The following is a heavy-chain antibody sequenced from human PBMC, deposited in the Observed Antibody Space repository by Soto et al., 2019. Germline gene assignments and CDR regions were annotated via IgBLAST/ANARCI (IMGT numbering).Heavy chain of an antibody. J-gene: IGHJ4*02. Sequence: GGSLRLSCAASGFTFSSYAMSWVRQAPGKGLEWVSAISGSGGSTYYADSVKGRFTISRDNSKNTLYLQMNRLRAEDTAVYYCAKRSGMVAARPDYFDYWGQGTLVTVSS. D-gene: IGHD6-6*01. CDR3: AKRSGMVAARPDYFDY. V-gene: IGHV3-23*01. CDR2: ISGSGGST. CDR1: GFTFSSYA.